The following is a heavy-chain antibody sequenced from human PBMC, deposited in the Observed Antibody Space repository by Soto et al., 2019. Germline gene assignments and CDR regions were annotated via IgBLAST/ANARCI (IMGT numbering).Heavy chain of an antibody. CDR2: ISSSSSTI. CDR3: ARVITSTYGDYAPTDN. J-gene: IGHJ4*02. V-gene: IGHV3-48*02. CDR1: GFTFSSYS. D-gene: IGHD4-17*01. Sequence: GVSLRLSCAASGFTFSSYSMNWARQAPGKGLEWVSYISSSSSTIYYADSVKGRFTISRDNAKNSLYLQMNSLRDEDTAVYYCARVITSTYGDYAPTDNWGQGTLVNVSS.